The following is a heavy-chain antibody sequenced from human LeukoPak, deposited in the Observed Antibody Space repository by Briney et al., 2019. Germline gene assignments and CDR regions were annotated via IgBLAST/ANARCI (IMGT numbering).Heavy chain of an antibody. CDR3: ASYGGDATPFDY. CDR2: TSSSSSYI. J-gene: IGHJ4*02. D-gene: IGHD3-10*01. CDR1: GFTSSSYS. Sequence: PGGSLRLSCAASGFTSSSYSMNWVRQAPGKGLEWVSSTSSSSSYIYYADSVKGRFTISRDNAKNSLYLQMNSLRAEDTAVYYCASYGGDATPFDYWGQGTLVTVSS. V-gene: IGHV3-21*01.